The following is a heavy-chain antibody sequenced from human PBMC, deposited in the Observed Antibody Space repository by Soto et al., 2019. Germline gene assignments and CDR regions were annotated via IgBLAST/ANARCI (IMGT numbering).Heavy chain of an antibody. V-gene: IGHV4-4*02. CDR3: AGSEATGLDH. CDR2: AHHSGRT. D-gene: IGHD1-26*01. J-gene: IGHJ4*02. Sequence: QVQLQESGPGLVKPSGTLSLTCTVSGGSITSSNWWNCVRQSPGKGLEWIGEAHHSGRTNYNPSLKSRVTISVANTKNHFTPMLSSVTAADPAVYYSAGSEATGLDHWGQGTLVTVSS. CDR1: GGSITSSNW.